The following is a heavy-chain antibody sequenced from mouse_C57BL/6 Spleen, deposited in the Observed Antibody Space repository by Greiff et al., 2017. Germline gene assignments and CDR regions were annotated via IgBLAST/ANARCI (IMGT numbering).Heavy chain of an antibody. Sequence: VQLKESGPELVKPGASVKISCKASGYSFTGYYMNWVKQSPEKSLEWIGEINPSTGGTTYNQKFKAKATLTVDKSSSTAYMQLKSLTSEDSAVYYCATLWLRRGVDYWGQGTTLTVSS. J-gene: IGHJ2*01. CDR2: INPSTGGT. CDR3: ATLWLRRGVDY. D-gene: IGHD2-2*01. CDR1: GYSFTGYY. V-gene: IGHV1-42*01.